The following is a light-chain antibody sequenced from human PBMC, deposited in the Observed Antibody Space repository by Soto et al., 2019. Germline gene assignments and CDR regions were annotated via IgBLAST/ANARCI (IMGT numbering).Light chain of an antibody. J-gene: IGLJ1*01. CDR1: SSDVGLYDY. Sequence: QYALTQPSSVSGSPGHSITISCTGTSSDVGLYDYVSWYQQHPGKATQLMIYAVSNRPSGVSNRFSASKSGNTASLFISGIQADYEAYYYCSSYASDSSEVYGSGRKVTV. CDR2: AVS. V-gene: IGLV2-14*01. CDR3: SSYASDSSEV.